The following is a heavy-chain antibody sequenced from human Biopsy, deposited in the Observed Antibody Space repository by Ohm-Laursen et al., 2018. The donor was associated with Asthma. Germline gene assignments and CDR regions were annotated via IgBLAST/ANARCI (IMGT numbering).Heavy chain of an antibody. Sequence: SLRLSCTASGFAVSRDHMVWVRQAPGKGLEWVSVIYSGGTSHTADSVRGRLTISRDYSKNTLYLQMHSLRAEDTAVYYCARGDSSNWSHYYFDYWGQGTLVTVSS. CDR3: ARGDSSNWSHYYFDY. CDR1: GFAVSRDH. CDR2: IYSGGTS. D-gene: IGHD3-22*01. V-gene: IGHV3-53*01. J-gene: IGHJ4*02.